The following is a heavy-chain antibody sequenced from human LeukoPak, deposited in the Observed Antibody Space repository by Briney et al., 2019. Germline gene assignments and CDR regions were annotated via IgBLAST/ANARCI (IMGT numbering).Heavy chain of an antibody. D-gene: IGHD5-24*01. V-gene: IGHV1-3*01. Sequence: GASVKVSCKASAYTFTSYAVHWVRQAPGQRLEWMGWINAGNGNIKYSQKFQGRVTITRDTSASTAYMELSSLRSEDTAVYYCARDRDGSYCDYWGQGTLVTVSS. CDR3: ARDRDGSYCDY. J-gene: IGHJ4*02. CDR1: AYTFTSYA. CDR2: INAGNGNI.